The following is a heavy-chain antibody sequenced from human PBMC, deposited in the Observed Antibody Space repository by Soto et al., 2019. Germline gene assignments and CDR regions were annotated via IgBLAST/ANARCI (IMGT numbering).Heavy chain of an antibody. V-gene: IGHV4-59*01. Sequence: GKGLEWIGYIYYSGSTNYNPSLKSRVTMSVDTSKNQFSLKLSSVTAADTAVYYCVRVNKQWLGIYYHYYGMDVWGQGTTVTVSS. D-gene: IGHD6-19*01. J-gene: IGHJ6*02. CDR2: IYYSGST. CDR3: VRVNKQWLGIYYHYYGMDV.